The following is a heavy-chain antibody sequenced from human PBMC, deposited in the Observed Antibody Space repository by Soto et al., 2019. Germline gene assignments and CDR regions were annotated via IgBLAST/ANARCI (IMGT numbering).Heavy chain of an antibody. CDR1: GYTFTSYG. CDR3: ARDKGAYCGGDCYSTWFDP. Sequence: QVQLVQSGAEVKKPGASVKVSCKASGYTFTSYGIRWVRQAPGQGLEWMGWSSGYKGNTNYAQTLQGRVTMTTDTSTSTAYMERRSLRSDDTAVYYCARDKGAYCGGDCYSTWFDPWGQGTLVTVSS. V-gene: IGHV1-18*01. D-gene: IGHD2-21*02. J-gene: IGHJ5*02. CDR2: SSGYKGNT.